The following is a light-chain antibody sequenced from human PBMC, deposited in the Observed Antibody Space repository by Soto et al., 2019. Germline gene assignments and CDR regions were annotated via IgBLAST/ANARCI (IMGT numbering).Light chain of an antibody. V-gene: IGKV3-15*01. CDR3: QQYKNWPRT. J-gene: IGKJ1*01. Sequence: EFVLTQSPGTLSLSPGERATLSCRASQTVRNNYLAWYQQKPGQAPRLLIYGASTRATDMPGTFSGRGSGTEFTLTISSLQSEDFAVYYCQQYKNWPRTFGQGTKVDIK. CDR2: GAS. CDR1: QTVRNN.